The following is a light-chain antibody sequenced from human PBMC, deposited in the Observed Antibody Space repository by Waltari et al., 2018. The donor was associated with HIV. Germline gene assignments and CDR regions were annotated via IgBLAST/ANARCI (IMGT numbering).Light chain of an antibody. CDR1: SSAVGGYNY. V-gene: IGLV2-14*01. CDR3: SSYTSSNTLDV. Sequence: QSALTQPASASGSPGQSITISCPGTSSAVGGYNYVYWYQQHPGKAPKLMIYEVSNRPSGVSNRFSGSKSGNTASLTISGLQAEDEADYYCSSYTSSNTLDVFGTGTKVTVL. J-gene: IGLJ1*01. CDR2: EVS.